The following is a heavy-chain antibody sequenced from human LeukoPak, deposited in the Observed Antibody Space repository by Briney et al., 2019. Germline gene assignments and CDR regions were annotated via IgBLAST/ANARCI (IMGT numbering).Heavy chain of an antibody. CDR3: ARDSSGYYSY. CDR2: INHSGST. V-gene: IGHV4-34*01. J-gene: IGHJ4*02. Sequence: SETLSLTCAVYGGPFSGYYWSWIRQPPGKGLEWIGEINHSGSTNYNPSLKSRVTISVDTSKNQFSLKLSSVTAADTAVYYCARDSSGYYSYWGQGTLVTVSS. D-gene: IGHD3-22*01. CDR1: GGPFSGYY.